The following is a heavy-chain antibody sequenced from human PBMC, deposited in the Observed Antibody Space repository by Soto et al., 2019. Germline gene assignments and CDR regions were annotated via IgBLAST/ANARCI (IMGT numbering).Heavy chain of an antibody. D-gene: IGHD3-22*01. CDR1: GYTFIGYY. CDR3: ARALRSWFLYDSTGYYFES. J-gene: IGHJ4*02. V-gene: IGHV1-2*02. Sequence: GSVKVSCKASGYTFIGYYLHCVVRSALQWREWMGWIDPNNGDTDSAQKFQGRVTMTRDTSIDTAYMELIRLTSDDTAVYYCARALRSWFLYDSTGYYFESWGQGTLVTVSS. CDR2: IDPNNGDT.